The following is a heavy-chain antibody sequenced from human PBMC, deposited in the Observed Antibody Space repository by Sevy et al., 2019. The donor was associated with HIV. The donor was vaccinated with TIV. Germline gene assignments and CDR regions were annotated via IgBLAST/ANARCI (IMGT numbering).Heavy chain of an antibody. Sequence: GGSLRLSCAASGFTFSSYAMSWVRQAPGKGLEWVSAISGSGGRTYYADSVKGRFTISRDNSKNTLYLQMNTLRAEDTAVYYCAKAASNFDWLLFPRDAFDIWGQGTMVTVSS. CDR3: AKAASNFDWLLFPRDAFDI. CDR2: ISGSGGRT. J-gene: IGHJ3*02. V-gene: IGHV3-23*01. CDR1: GFTFSSYA. D-gene: IGHD3-9*01.